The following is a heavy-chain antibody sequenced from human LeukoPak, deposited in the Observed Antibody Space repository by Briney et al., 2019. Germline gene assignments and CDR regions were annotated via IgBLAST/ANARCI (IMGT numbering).Heavy chain of an antibody. CDR1: RFTFNSYT. V-gene: IGHV3-21*01. CDR3: ARDRPKGIAVAELWFDP. CDR2: ISSSSNYI. J-gene: IGHJ5*02. D-gene: IGHD6-19*01. Sequence: PGGSLRLSCAAPRFTFNSYTMNWVRQAPGKGLEWVSSISSSSNYIYYADSVKGRFTISRDNAKNTLYLQMNSLRAEDTAVYYCARDRPKGIAVAELWFDPWGQGTLVTVSS.